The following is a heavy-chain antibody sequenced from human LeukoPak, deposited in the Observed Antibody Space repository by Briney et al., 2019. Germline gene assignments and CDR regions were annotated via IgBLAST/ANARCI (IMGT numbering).Heavy chain of an antibody. V-gene: IGHV1-69*05. D-gene: IGHD1-26*01. CDR2: IIPIFGTA. CDR1: RGTFSSYA. Sequence: SVKVSCKASRGTFSSYAISWVRQAPGQGLEWMGRIIPIFGTANYAQKFQGRVTITTDESTSTAYMELSSLRSEDTAVYYCARDRIVGATTGYYYYMDVWGKGTTVTVSS. J-gene: IGHJ6*03. CDR3: ARDRIVGATTGYYYYMDV.